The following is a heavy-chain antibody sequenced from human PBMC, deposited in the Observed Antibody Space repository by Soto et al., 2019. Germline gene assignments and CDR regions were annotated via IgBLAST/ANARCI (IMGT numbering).Heavy chain of an antibody. V-gene: IGHV3-23*01. CDR2: ISGSGGST. Sequence: HPGGSLRLSCAASGFTFSSYAMSWVRQAPGKGLEWVSAISGSGGSTYYADSVKGRFTISRDNSKNTLYLQMNSLRAEDTAVYYCAKTGREIQLWLSIGADYWGQGTLVTVSS. CDR3: AKTGREIQLWLSIGADY. D-gene: IGHD5-18*01. CDR1: GFTFSSYA. J-gene: IGHJ4*02.